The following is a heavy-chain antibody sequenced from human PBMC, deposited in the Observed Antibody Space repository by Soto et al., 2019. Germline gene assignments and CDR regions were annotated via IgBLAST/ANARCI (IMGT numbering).Heavy chain of an antibody. J-gene: IGHJ4*02. Sequence: QVQLVQSVAEVKKPGSSVKVSCKASGGTFSSYSINWVRQAPGQGLEWMGEIIPIFGTANYAQKFQGRVTITADESTSTAYMDLSSLRSEDTAVYYCARDGGRHSGGIDYWGQGTLVTVSS. V-gene: IGHV1-69*01. CDR1: GGTFSSYS. CDR3: ARDGGRHSGGIDY. CDR2: IIPIFGTA. D-gene: IGHD1-26*01.